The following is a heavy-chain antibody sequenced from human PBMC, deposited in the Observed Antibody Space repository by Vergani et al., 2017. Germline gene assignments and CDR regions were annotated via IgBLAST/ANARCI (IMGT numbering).Heavy chain of an antibody. V-gene: IGHV3-7*01. CDR3: VRDLPYFQFWNPMVHL. J-gene: IGHJ5*02. CDR1: GFTFGDYY. D-gene: IGHD3-10*01. CDR2: IKRDGTET. Sequence: EVHLEESGGGLVQPGGSLRLSCAASGFTFGDYYMAWIRLAPGKGLDWVASIKRDGTETFYVDSVKGRFTISRDNAKTTLYLQMNSLRDEDRGVYYCVRDLPYFQFWNPMVHLWGRGTLVTVSS.